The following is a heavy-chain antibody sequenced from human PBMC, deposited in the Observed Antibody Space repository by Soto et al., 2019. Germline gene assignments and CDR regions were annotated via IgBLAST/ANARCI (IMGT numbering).Heavy chain of an antibody. V-gene: IGHV3-30-3*01. CDR1: GFTFSTYA. CDR2: ILFDGSKK. Sequence: QVQLVESGGGVVQPGRSLRLSCAASGFTFSTYAMHWVRQTPGKGLEWVAVILFDGSKKYYAESVKGRFTISRDNSMNPLYLAMNPPGAGDTAKFFCARAYSRGWVWCFEVRGQGTMVTVSS. D-gene: IGHD6-19*01. CDR3: ARAYSRGWVWCFEV. J-gene: IGHJ3*01.